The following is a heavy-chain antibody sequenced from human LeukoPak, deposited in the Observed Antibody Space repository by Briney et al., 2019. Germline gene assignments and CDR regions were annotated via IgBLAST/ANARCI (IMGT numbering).Heavy chain of an antibody. CDR3: ARCGGTCSLPSTSAMDV. CDR2: ISSDGRHI. Sequence: GGSLRLSCAASGFTFSSYWMSWVRQAPGKGLEWVAVISSDGRHIFYADSVKGRFTISRDNSKNTLYLQMNSLRAEDTALYLCARCGGTCSLPSTSAMDVWGQGTTVTVS. V-gene: IGHV3-30*03. CDR1: GFTFSSYW. J-gene: IGHJ6*02. D-gene: IGHD2-21*01.